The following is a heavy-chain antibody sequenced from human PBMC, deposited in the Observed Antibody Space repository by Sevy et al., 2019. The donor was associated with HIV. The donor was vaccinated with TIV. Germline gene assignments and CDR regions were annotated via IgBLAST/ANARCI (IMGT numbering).Heavy chain of an antibody. CDR2: IYPGDSDT. D-gene: IGHD2-2*01. J-gene: IGHJ4*02. Sequence: GESLKISCKGSGYTFTNYWIGWVRQMPGKGLEWMGIIYPGDSDTRYSPSFQGQVTISDDKSISTAYLQWSSLKASDTAMYYCARYPIVVVPAAEYYFDYWGQGTLVTVSS. V-gene: IGHV5-51*01. CDR1: GYTFTNYW. CDR3: ARYPIVVVPAAEYYFDY.